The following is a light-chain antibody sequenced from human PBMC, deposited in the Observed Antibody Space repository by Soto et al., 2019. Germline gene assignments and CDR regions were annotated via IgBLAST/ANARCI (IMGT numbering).Light chain of an antibody. V-gene: IGKV3-11*01. J-gene: IGKJ2*01. Sequence: EIVLTQSPATLYLSPGERATLSCRASQSISSYLAWYQQKPGQAPRLLIYDASNRATDIPARFTGSGSGTDFTLTISSLEPEDFAVYYCQQRSNWPPTFGQGTKLEI. CDR1: QSISSY. CDR3: QQRSNWPPT. CDR2: DAS.